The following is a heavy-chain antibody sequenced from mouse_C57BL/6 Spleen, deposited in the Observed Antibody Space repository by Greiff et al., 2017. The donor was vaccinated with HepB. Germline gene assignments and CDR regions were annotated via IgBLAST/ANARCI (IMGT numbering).Heavy chain of an antibody. V-gene: IGHV1-42*01. CDR2: INPSTGGT. CDR3: ARGDYDGGWYFDV. CDR1: GYSFTGYY. J-gene: IGHJ1*03. Sequence: EVQLQQSGPELVKPGASVKISCKASGYSFTGYYMNWVKQSPEKSLEWIGEINPSTGGTTYNQKFKAKATLTVDKSSSTAYMQIKSLTSEDSAVYYCARGDYDGGWYFDVWGTGTTVTGSS. D-gene: IGHD2-4*01.